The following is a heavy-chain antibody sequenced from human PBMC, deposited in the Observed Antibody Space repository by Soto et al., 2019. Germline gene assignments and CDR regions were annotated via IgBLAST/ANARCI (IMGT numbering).Heavy chain of an antibody. CDR3: ARVAIYDSSGYYLDY. CDR2: INAGNGNT. CDR1: GYTFTSYA. J-gene: IGHJ4*02. Sequence: QVQLVQSGAEEKKPGASVKVSCKASGYTFTSYAMHWVRQAPGQRLEWMGWINAGNGNTKYSQKFQGRVTITRDTSASTACMELSSMRSEDTAVYYCARVAIYDSSGYYLDYWGQGTLVTVSS. V-gene: IGHV1-3*05. D-gene: IGHD3-22*01.